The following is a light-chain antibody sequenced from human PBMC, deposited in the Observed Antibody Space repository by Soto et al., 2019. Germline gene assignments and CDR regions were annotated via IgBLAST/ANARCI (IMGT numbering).Light chain of an antibody. J-gene: IGKJ2*01. CDR2: GAS. Sequence: ILLPQSQGTLSLSPGERATLSCGGSRSVTSSYLAWYQLKPGQAPRLLIYGASSRATGIPDRFSGGGSGTDFTLTISSLEPEDFAVYYCQQRSNWPGTFGRGTKVDIK. CDR1: RSVTSSY. CDR3: QQRSNWPGT. V-gene: IGKV3D-20*02.